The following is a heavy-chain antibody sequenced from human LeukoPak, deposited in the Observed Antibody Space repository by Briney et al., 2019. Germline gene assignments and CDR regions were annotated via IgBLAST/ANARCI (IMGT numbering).Heavy chain of an antibody. V-gene: IGHV3-11*04. CDR1: GFTFSDYY. CDR3: ARDSGYPDY. D-gene: IGHD5-12*01. J-gene: IGHJ4*02. Sequence: GGSLRLSCAASGFTFSDYYMSWIRQAPGKGLEYISYISNTGSTIDYADSVKGRFTISRDNSKNSLYLQMNSLRTEDTAVYYRARDSGYPDYWGQGTLVTVSS. CDR2: ISNTGSTI.